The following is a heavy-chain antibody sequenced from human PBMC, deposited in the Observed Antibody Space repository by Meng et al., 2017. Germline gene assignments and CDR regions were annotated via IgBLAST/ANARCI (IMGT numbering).Heavy chain of an antibody. CDR1: AGSFVGYY. J-gene: IGHJ4*02. D-gene: IGHD3-10*01. CDR2: INHSGST. Sequence: VVLQQWCAGQLKPSGTLALVCCDYAGSFVGYYWSWIRQPPGKGLEWIGEINHSGSTNYYPSLRSRVTISVDTSKNQFSLKLSSVTAADTAVYYCARVPGGIGAADYWGQGTLVTVSS. V-gene: IGHV4-34*01. CDR3: ARVPGGIGAADY.